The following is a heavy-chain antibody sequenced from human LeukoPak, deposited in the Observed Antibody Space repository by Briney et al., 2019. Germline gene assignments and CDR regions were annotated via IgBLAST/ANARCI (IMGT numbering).Heavy chain of an antibody. CDR2: IYHGGST. Sequence: NTSETLSLTCTVSGYSISSGYYWGWIRQPPGKGLEWIGNIYHGGSTYYNPSLKSRVTISVDTSKNQFSLKLSSVTAADTAVYYCASFPRTYYYDSSGQGYFDYWGQGTLVTVSS. D-gene: IGHD3-22*01. CDR1: GYSISSGYY. J-gene: IGHJ4*02. CDR3: ASFPRTYYYDSSGQGYFDY. V-gene: IGHV4-38-2*02.